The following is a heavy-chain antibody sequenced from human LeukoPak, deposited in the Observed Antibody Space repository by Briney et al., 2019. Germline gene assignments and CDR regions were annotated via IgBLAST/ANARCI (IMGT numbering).Heavy chain of an antibody. Sequence: PGGSLRLSCAALGFTFSSYAMSWVRHAPGKGLEYISAISSSGDDTLYADSVKGRFTISRDNFKNPLYLQMNSLRAEDTAVYYCAKGQTWASVYFDSWGQGTLVTVSS. V-gene: IGHV3-23*01. CDR3: AKGQTWASVYFDS. D-gene: IGHD7-27*01. J-gene: IGHJ4*02. CDR2: ISSSGDDT. CDR1: GFTFSSYA.